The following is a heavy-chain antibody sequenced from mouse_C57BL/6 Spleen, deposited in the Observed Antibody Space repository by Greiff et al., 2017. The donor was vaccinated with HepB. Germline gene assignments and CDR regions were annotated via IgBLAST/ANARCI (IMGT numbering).Heavy chain of an antibody. V-gene: IGHV1-22*01. J-gene: IGHJ2*01. Sequence: EVQLQQSGPELVKPGASVKMSCKASGYTFTDYNMHWVKQSHGKSLEWIGYINPNNGGTSYNQKFKGKATLTVNKSSSTAYMELRSLTSEDSAVYYCGRGLLRSFDYWGQGTTLTVSS. D-gene: IGHD1-1*01. CDR3: GRGLLRSFDY. CDR2: INPNNGGT. CDR1: GYTFTDYN.